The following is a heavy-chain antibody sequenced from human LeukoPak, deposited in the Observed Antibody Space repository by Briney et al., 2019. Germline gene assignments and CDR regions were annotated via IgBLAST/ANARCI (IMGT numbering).Heavy chain of an antibody. V-gene: IGHV3-7*01. Sequence: GGSLRLSCAASGFTFSSYCMSWVRQAPGKGLEWVANIKQDGSEKYYVDSVKGRFTISRDNAKNSLYLQMNSLRAEDTAVYYCARDDCSSISCYHNWFDPWGQGTLVTVSS. J-gene: IGHJ5*02. D-gene: IGHD2-2*01. CDR1: GFTFSSYC. CDR3: ARDDCSSISCYHNWFDP. CDR2: IKQDGSEK.